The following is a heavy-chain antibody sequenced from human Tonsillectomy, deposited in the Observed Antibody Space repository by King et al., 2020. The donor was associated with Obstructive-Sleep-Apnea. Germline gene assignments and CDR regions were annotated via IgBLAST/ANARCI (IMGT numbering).Heavy chain of an antibody. CDR1: GFTFSRYD. Sequence: VQLVESGGGVVQPGRSLRLSCAASGFTFSRYDMHWVRQAPGKGLEWVALLSQDVKYKYYADSVKDRFTISRDNSKNTMYLQVDSLSFEDTAVYYCAKEDCDSRSSDSWGQGTLVLVSS. D-gene: IGHD2/OR15-2a*01. J-gene: IGHJ4*02. CDR2: LSQDVKYK. CDR3: AKEDCDSRSSDS. V-gene: IGHV3-30*18.